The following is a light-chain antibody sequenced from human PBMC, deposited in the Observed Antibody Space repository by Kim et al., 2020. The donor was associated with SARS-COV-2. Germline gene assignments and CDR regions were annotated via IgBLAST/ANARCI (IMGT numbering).Light chain of an antibody. CDR1: QPGKSGY. CDR3: PHSCDSGYS. Sequence: EIVWTQSPGTLSLSPGDRATLSCRASQPGKSGYLAWFQQKPGQAPSLLISGASTRATGIQDRFSGSGSGTDFTLSISRLQPEDFAVYYCPHSCDSGYSLGQ. V-gene: IGKV3-20*01. J-gene: IGKJ2*01. CDR2: GAS.